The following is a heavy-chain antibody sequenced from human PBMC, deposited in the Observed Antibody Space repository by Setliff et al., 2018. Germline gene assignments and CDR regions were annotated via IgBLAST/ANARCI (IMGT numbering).Heavy chain of an antibody. D-gene: IGHD4-17*01. CDR2: IKQDGSIK. J-gene: IGHJ4*02. CDR3: SRDLQGSGDYVVDY. V-gene: IGHV3-7*01. CDR1: GFTFSSYW. Sequence: GGSLRLSCAASGFTFSSYWMSWVRQAPGKGLEWVANIKQDGSIKYYLDSVRGRFTISRDNAENSLTLQMNSLRVEDTAVYYCSRDLQGSGDYVVDYWGQGTLVTVSS.